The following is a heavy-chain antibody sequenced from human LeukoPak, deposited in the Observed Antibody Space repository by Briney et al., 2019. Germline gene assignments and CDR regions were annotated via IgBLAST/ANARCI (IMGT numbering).Heavy chain of an antibody. CDR3: TTHTYSSGWYRDY. CDR2: IIPIFGTA. Sequence: SVKVSCKASGGTFSSYAISWVRQAPGQGLEWMGGIIPIFGTANYAQRFQGRVTITADESTSTAYMELSSLRSEDTAVYYCTTHTYSSGWYRDYWGQGTLVTVSS. V-gene: IGHV1-69*01. D-gene: IGHD6-19*01. J-gene: IGHJ4*02. CDR1: GGTFSSYA.